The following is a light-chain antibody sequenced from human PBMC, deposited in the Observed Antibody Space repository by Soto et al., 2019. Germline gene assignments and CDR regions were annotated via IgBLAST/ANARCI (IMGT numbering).Light chain of an antibody. Sequence: DIQMTQSPSTLSGSVGDRVTITCRASQTISSWLAWYQQKPGKAPKLLIYKASTLKSGVPSRFSGSGSGTEFTLTISSLQPDDFATYYFQHHNSHLEALGQGNKVDI. J-gene: IGKJ1*01. CDR1: QTISSW. V-gene: IGKV1-5*03. CDR2: KAS. CDR3: QHHNSHLEA.